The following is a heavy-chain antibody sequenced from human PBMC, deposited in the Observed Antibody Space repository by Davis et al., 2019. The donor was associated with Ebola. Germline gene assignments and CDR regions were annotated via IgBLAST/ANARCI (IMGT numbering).Heavy chain of an antibody. D-gene: IGHD2-21*02. Sequence: GGSLRLSCAASGFTFSTYSMSWVRQAPGKGLEWVSSISSDSDYIYYADSVKGRFTISRDNAKNSLYLQMNSLRAEDTAVYYCAREYCGGDCYSGPGVGMDVWGQGTTVTVSS. CDR3: AREYCGGDCYSGPGVGMDV. CDR2: ISSDSDYI. CDR1: GFTFSTYS. V-gene: IGHV3-21*01. J-gene: IGHJ6*02.